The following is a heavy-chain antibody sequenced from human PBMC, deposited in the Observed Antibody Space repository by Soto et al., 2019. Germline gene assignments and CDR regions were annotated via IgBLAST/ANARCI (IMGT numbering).Heavy chain of an antibody. CDR3: ARDRRGYCSSTRCSGPDGSDI. CDR1: GFTFSSYS. V-gene: IGHV3-48*04. CDR2: ISGSSTTI. Sequence: GGSLRLSCAVSGFTFSSYSMNWVRQAPGKGLEWLSYISGSSTTITYADSVKGRFTISRDNAENSLYLQMNSLRADDTAIYYCARDRRGYCSSTRCSGPDGSDIWGRGTMVTVSS. D-gene: IGHD2-2*01. J-gene: IGHJ3*02.